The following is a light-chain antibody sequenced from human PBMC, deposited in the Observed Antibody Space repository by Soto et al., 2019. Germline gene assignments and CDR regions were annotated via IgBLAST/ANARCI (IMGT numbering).Light chain of an antibody. CDR3: SSYTTTNTYV. CDR1: SSDVGGYNY. CDR2: EVS. Sequence: QSALTQPASVSGSPGQSITISWTGTSSDVGGYNYVSWYQQHPGKAPKLMIYEVSNRPSGVSNRFSGSKSGNTASLTISGLQAEDEADYYCSSYTTTNTYVFGTGTKLTDL. J-gene: IGLJ1*01. V-gene: IGLV2-14*01.